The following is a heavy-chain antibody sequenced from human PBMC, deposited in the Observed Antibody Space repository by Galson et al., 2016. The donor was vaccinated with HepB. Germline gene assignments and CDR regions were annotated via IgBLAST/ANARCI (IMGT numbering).Heavy chain of an antibody. J-gene: IGHJ5*02. CDR2: FDPEDGKM. D-gene: IGHD4-17*01. CDR3: TSAPLLPYGTNVRGWFDP. V-gene: IGHV1-24*01. Sequence: SVKVSCKVSGSTLNESSIHWVRQAPGKGLEWMGGFDPEDGKMIYAQRFRGRVTMTEDTSTDTAYMELSSLRSEDTAIYYCTSAPLLPYGTNVRGWFDPWGQGTLVIVSS. CDR1: GSTLNESS.